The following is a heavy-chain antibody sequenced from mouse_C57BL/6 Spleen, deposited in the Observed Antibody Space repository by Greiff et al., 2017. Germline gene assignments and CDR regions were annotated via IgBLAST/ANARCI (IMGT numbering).Heavy chain of an antibody. CDR1: GYTFTDYY. J-gene: IGHJ2*01. V-gene: IGHV1-26*01. Sequence: EVQRVESGPELVKPGASVKISCKASGYTFTDYYMNWVKQSHGKSLEWIGDSNPNNGGTSYNQKFKGKATLTVDKSSSTAYMELRSLTSEDSAVYYCARYRDYWGQGTTLTVSS. CDR2: SNPNNGGT. CDR3: ARYRDY.